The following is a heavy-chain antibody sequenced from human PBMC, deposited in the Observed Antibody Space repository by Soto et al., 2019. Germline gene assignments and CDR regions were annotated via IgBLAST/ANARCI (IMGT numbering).Heavy chain of an antibody. V-gene: IGHV4-59*01. CDR2: IYYSGST. CDR3: AVYRGIAVAAFGFDP. J-gene: IGHJ5*02. Sequence: QVQLQESGPGLVKPSETLSLTCTVSGGSISNYYWSWIRQPPGKGLEWMGYIYYSGSTNYNPSLKSRVTISLDTSKNQFSLKLSSVTAADTAVYYCAVYRGIAVAAFGFDPWGQGTLVTVSS. CDR1: GGSISNYY. D-gene: IGHD6-19*01.